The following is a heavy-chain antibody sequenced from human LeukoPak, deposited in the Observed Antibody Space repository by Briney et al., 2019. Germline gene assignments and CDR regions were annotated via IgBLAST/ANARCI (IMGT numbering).Heavy chain of an antibody. CDR1: GFTFSSYS. CDR3: AKDLAIFGVVPYDAFDI. Sequence: GGSLRLSCAASGFTFSSYSMSWVRQAPGKGLEWVSSISSSSSYIYYADSVKGRFTISRDNSKNTLYLQMNSLRAEDTAVYYCAKDLAIFGVVPYDAFDIWGQGTMVTVSS. D-gene: IGHD3-3*01. J-gene: IGHJ3*02. CDR2: ISSSSSYI. V-gene: IGHV3-21*04.